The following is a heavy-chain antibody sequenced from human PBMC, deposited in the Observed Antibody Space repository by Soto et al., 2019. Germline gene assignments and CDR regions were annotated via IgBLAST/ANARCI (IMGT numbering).Heavy chain of an antibody. J-gene: IGHJ6*02. CDR2: INPGYPAGRST. Sequence: AAVKVSCKASGYTLTTFFMHWVRQAPGQGLEWMGVINPGYPAGRSTTYAQKLQGRVTMTTDTSTSTVYMELSRLRSDDTAVYYCVREAIVAGATTRMDVCGQGTAVTVSS. CDR1: GYTLTTFF. D-gene: IGHD1-26*01. V-gene: IGHV1-46*01. CDR3: VREAIVAGATTRMDV.